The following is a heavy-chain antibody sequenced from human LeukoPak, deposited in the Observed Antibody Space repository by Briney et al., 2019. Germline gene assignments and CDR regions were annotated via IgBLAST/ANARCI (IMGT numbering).Heavy chain of an antibody. V-gene: IGHV3-7*03. Sequence: PGGSLRLSCAGSGFTFSSYWMNWVRQAPGKGLEWVAIIKKDGNEAFYVDSVKGRFTTSRDNVENSLYLQMNSLRAEDTAVYYCAKWAVPAQHYFDYWGQGTLVTVSS. D-gene: IGHD1-1*01. CDR1: GFTFSSYW. J-gene: IGHJ4*02. CDR3: AKWAVPAQHYFDY. CDR2: IKKDGNEA.